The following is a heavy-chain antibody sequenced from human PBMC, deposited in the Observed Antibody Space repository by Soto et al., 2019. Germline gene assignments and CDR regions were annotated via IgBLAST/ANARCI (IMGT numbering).Heavy chain of an antibody. CDR1: GYTFTSYD. D-gene: IGHD3-3*01. J-gene: IGHJ4*02. V-gene: IGHV1-8*01. CDR3: ARGVEPASGYYDFWSGYTPPGY. Sequence: ASVKVSCKASGYTFTSYDINWVRQATGQGLEWMGWMNPNSGNTGYAQKFQGRVTMTRNTSISTAYMELSSPRSEDTAVYYCARGVEPASGYYDFWSGYTPPGYWGQGTLVTVSS. CDR2: MNPNSGNT.